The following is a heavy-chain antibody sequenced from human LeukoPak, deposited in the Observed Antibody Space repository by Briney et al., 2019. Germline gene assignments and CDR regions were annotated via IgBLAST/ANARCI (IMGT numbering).Heavy chain of an antibody. CDR3: ASESPSGWYNANWFDP. Sequence: GGSLRLSCAASGFTFSTYSMNWVRQAPGKGLEWVSYISSSSSTIYYADSVKGRFTISRDNAKNSLYLQMNSLRAEDTAVYYCASESPSGWYNANWFDPWGQGTLVTVSS. J-gene: IGHJ5*02. D-gene: IGHD6-19*01. CDR1: GFTFSTYS. V-gene: IGHV3-48*01. CDR2: ISSSSSTI.